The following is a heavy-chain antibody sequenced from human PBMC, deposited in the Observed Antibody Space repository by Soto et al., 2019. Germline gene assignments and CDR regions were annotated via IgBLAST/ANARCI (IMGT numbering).Heavy chain of an antibody. J-gene: IGHJ5*02. V-gene: IGHV1-18*01. CDR3: ARTSVSNYNWFDP. Sequence: QGQLVQSGAEVKKPGASVKVSCKASGYTFTVYDISWVRQAPGQGLEWMGWISVDNGNTKYVESLQGRVTMTTDTSSSTAYLEVRSLRSDDTAVYYCARTSVSNYNWFDPWGQGTLVAVSS. CDR1: GYTFTVYD. D-gene: IGHD4-4*01. CDR2: ISVDNGNT.